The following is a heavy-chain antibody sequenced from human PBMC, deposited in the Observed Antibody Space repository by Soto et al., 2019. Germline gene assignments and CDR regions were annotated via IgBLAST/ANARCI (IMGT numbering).Heavy chain of an antibody. CDR2: ISYDGSNK. V-gene: IGHV3-30-3*01. J-gene: IGHJ6*04. CDR3: AKASGPWPVPVPVLAV. Sequence: GGSLRLSCAACGFTFSSYAMHWVRQAPGKGLEWVAVISYDGSNKYYADSVKGRFTISRDNSKNTLYLQMNSLRAEDTAVYYCAKASGPWPVPVPVLAVRGNGPTVPVSP. D-gene: IGHD6-6*01. CDR1: GFTFSSYA.